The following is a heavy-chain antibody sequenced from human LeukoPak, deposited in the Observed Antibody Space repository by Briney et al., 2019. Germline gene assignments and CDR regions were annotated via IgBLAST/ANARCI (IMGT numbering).Heavy chain of an antibody. CDR1: GFTFSSSA. V-gene: IGHV3-23*01. J-gene: IGHJ1*01. Sequence: GGSLRLSCAASGFTFSSSAMSWVRQAPGKGLEWVSTISGSGDPTYYGDSVKGRFTISRDNSKSTLYLQMNSLRAEDTAVYYCAKDDARYYDSSGYYVEYFQHWGQGTLVTVSS. CDR2: ISGSGDPT. D-gene: IGHD3-22*01. CDR3: AKDDARYYDSSGYYVEYFQH.